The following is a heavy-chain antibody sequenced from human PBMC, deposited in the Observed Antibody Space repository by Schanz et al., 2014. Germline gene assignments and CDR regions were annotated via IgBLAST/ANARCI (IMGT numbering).Heavy chain of an antibody. CDR3: AKTPREYCNYDNCPNWFDS. Sequence: EVQLLESGGGLVQPGGSLRLSCAASGFTFGDYAMTWVRQAPGKGLEWVSAISASGGTTYYADSVKGRFTISRDNSKNTLYLQMNSLRAEDTAVYYCAKTPREYCNYDNCPNWFDSWGQGTLVTVSS. D-gene: IGHD2-15*01. V-gene: IGHV3-23*01. CDR2: ISASGGTT. J-gene: IGHJ5*01. CDR1: GFTFGDYA.